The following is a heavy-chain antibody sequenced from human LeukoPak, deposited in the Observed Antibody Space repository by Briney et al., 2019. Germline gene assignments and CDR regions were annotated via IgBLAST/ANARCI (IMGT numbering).Heavy chain of an antibody. D-gene: IGHD2-8*02. V-gene: IGHV3-21*04. CDR2: LSSGRSP. CDR3: ARQLGYCAAGTCYFDS. Sequence: GGSLRLSCAASGFAISTYAMAWVRQAPGKGLEWISSLSSGRSPSYSDSLEGRLTMSSDNARNTLYLQLDNLRGEDTAMYYCARQLGYCAAGTCYFDSWGHGTQVTVSS. CDR1: GFAISTYA. J-gene: IGHJ4*01.